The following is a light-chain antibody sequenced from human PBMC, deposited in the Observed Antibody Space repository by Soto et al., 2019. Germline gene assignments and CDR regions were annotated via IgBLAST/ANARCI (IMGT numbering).Light chain of an antibody. J-gene: IGKJ2*03. Sequence: EIVMTQSPATVSVSTGETATLSCRASQSVGCRVTWYQQKPGQALRLLIYGTSSRTTGIPVRFNGTGSGTEFTLNIRSLQSEDFAVYYCQQYHYWYSFVQWTKLGIK. CDR3: QQYHYWYS. CDR1: QSVGCR. V-gene: IGKV3-15*01. CDR2: GTS.